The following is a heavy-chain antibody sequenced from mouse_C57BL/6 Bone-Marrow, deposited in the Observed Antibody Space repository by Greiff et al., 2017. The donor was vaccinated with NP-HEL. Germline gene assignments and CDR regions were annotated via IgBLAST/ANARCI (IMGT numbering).Heavy chain of an antibody. V-gene: IGHV5-4*01. CDR1: GFTFSSYA. D-gene: IGHD2-5*01. CDR3: ARENESNYGDYAMDY. J-gene: IGHJ4*01. Sequence: EVKLQESGGGLVKPGGSLKLSCAASGFTFSSYAMSWVRQTPEKRLEWVATISDGGSYTYYPDNVKGRFTISIDNATNNLYLQMSHLKAEDTAMYYCARENESNYGDYAMDYWGQGTSVTVSS. CDR2: ISDGGSYT.